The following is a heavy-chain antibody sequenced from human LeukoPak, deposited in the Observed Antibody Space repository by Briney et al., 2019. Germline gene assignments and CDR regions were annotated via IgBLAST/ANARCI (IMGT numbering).Heavy chain of an antibody. V-gene: IGHV3-23*01. CDR3: EKVMSRYSSDS. Sequence: GGSLRLSCAASGGTFSSYAMSWIRQAPGKGLEWVSAISCSGGTTYYADSVKGRFIISREYSKKSLVLLMNVPIAEEAAVFDCEKVMSRYSSDSWGQGTLVTVSS. D-gene: IGHD6-13*01. CDR1: GGTFSSYA. CDR2: ISCSGGTT. J-gene: IGHJ4*02.